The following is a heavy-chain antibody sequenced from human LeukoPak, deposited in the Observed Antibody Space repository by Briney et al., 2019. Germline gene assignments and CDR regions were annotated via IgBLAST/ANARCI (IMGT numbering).Heavy chain of an antibody. CDR3: APGKFDY. CDR1: GFTFSSYS. Sequence: GGSLRLSCSASGFTFSSYSMHWVRQAQGKGLEYVSDISHDGDTTYYADSVKGRFTISRDNSENTLYLQMSSLRAEDTAVYYCAPGKFDYWGQGTLVTVSS. J-gene: IGHJ4*02. V-gene: IGHV3-64D*06. CDR2: ISHDGDTT.